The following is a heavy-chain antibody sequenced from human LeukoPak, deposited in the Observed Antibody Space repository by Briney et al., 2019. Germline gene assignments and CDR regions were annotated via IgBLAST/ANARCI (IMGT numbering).Heavy chain of an antibody. CDR2: ISESGDTP. J-gene: IGHJ2*01. V-gene: IGHV3-23*01. CDR3: AQLLDDNPIRWYFGL. Sequence: PGGSLGLSCTASGFTFSSYALSWVRQAPGKGLEWVSSISESGDTPYYADSVKGLFTISRDNSKNTLYLQMSSLRAEDTAVYYCAQLLDDNPIRWYFGLWGRGTLVTVSS. D-gene: IGHD1-14*01. CDR1: GFTFSSYA.